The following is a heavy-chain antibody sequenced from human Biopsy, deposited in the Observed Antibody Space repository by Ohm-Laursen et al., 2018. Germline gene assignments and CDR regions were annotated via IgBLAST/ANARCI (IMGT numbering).Heavy chain of an antibody. CDR1: GFTFSDYY. Sequence: GSLRLSCTASGFTFSDYYMSWIRQAPGKGLEWVSYITSGGSTTDYADSVKSRFTISRDNAKSSLFLQMNSLRAEDTAVYYCARDVEGFYSYAMDVWGQGTTVTVSS. D-gene: IGHD5-24*01. J-gene: IGHJ6*02. CDR3: ARDVEGFYSYAMDV. V-gene: IGHV3-11*01. CDR2: ITSGGSTT.